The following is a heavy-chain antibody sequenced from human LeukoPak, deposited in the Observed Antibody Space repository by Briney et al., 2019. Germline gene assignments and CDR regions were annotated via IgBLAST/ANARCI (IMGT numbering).Heavy chain of an antibody. Sequence: ASVKVSCQASGYTFTGHLIHWVRQAPGQRLEWMGWINPNSGGTTYAPKFRGRVTMTRDTSTSTLYMELSNLRSDDTAVYYCAREREGLYDILTGYFAYWGQGTLVTVSS. CDR1: GYTFTGHL. CDR2: INPNSGGT. CDR3: AREREGLYDILTGYFAY. D-gene: IGHD3-9*01. V-gene: IGHV1-2*02. J-gene: IGHJ4*02.